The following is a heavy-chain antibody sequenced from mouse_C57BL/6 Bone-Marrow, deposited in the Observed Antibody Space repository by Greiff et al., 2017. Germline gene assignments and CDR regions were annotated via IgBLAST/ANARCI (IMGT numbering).Heavy chain of an antibody. CDR3: ARSRPGY. Sequence: QVQLQQSGAELARPGASVKMSCKASGYTFTSYTMHWVKQRPGPGLEWIGYINPSSGYTKYNQKFKDKATLTADTSSSTAYMQLSSLTSEDAAVYYCARSRPGYWGQGTTLTVSS. CDR2: INPSSGYT. J-gene: IGHJ2*01. D-gene: IGHD1-2*01. V-gene: IGHV1-4*01. CDR1: GYTFTSYT.